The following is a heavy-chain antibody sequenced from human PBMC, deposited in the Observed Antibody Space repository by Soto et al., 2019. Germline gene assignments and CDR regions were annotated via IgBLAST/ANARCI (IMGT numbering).Heavy chain of an antibody. V-gene: IGHV4-39*01. CDR2: IFYSGST. D-gene: IGHD2-21*01. Sequence: PSETLSLTCNVSGGSISTSRSYWAWIRQPPGKGLECLANIFYSGSTYYNPSLASRVTVSVDTSKNEFSLKLRSVTAADTAVYYCARQPTTGDTDLWFDPWGQGSLVIVSS. CDR1: GGSISTSRSY. J-gene: IGHJ5*02. CDR3: ARQPTTGDTDLWFDP.